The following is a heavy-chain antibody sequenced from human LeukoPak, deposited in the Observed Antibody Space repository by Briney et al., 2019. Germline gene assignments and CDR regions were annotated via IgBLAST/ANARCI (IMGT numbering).Heavy chain of an antibody. V-gene: IGHV4-59*02. CDR2: IYYSGST. CDR1: GGSVSSYY. Sequence: SETLSLTCTVSGGSVSSYYWNWIRQPPGKGLEWIGYIYYSGSTNYNPSLKSRVTISVDTSKNQFSLKLNSITTADTAVYYCARQKGYSSGWYFDYWGQGTLVTVSS. J-gene: IGHJ4*02. D-gene: IGHD6-19*01. CDR3: ARQKGYSSGWYFDY.